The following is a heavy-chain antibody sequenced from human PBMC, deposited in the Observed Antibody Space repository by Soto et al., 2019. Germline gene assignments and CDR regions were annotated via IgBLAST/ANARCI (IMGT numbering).Heavy chain of an antibody. CDR2: FDPEDGET. Sequence: QVQLVQSGAEVKKPGASVKVSCKVSGYTLTELSMHWVRQAPGKGLEWMGGFDPEDGETIYAQKFQGRVTMTEDTSTDTAYMELSSLRSDDTAVYYCATALGYCSGGSCAAFFDYWGQGTLVTVSS. D-gene: IGHD2-15*01. V-gene: IGHV1-24*01. CDR3: ATALGYCSGGSCAAFFDY. J-gene: IGHJ4*02. CDR1: GYTLTELS.